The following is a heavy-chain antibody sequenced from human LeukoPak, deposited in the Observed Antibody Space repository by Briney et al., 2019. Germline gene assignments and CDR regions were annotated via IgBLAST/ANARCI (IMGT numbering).Heavy chain of an antibody. CDR2: IIPILGIA. CDR3: AREGAIRDDAFDI. J-gene: IGHJ3*02. Sequence: SVKDSCKASGGTFSSYAISWVRPAPGQGLEWMGRIIPILGIANYTHKFQGRVTITADKSTSTGYMELSSLRSEDTAVYYCAREGAIRDDAFDIWGQ. CDR1: GGTFSSYA. D-gene: IGHD1-26*01. V-gene: IGHV1-69*04.